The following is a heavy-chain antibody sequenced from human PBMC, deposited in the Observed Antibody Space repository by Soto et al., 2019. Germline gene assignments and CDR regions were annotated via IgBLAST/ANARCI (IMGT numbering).Heavy chain of an antibody. Sequence: SETLSLTCTVSGGSISSLYWNWIRQPPGKGLEWIGSIFYSGSTTYNPSLKSQVTISVDTSKTQFSLKLTSVTAADTAVYYCARDGNWGSGNDAFDIWGQGTMVTVSS. V-gene: IGHV4-59*01. CDR2: IFYSGST. CDR1: GGSISSLY. CDR3: ARDGNWGSGNDAFDI. D-gene: IGHD7-27*01. J-gene: IGHJ3*02.